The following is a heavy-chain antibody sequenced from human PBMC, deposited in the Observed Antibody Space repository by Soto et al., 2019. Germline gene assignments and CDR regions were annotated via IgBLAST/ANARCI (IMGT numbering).Heavy chain of an antibody. Sequence: QVQLVESGGGVVQPGRSLRLSCAASGFIFSNYGMHWVRQAPGKGLEWVAVIWYDGSHVSYADSVKGRFTISRDNSKNTLFLQMNSLRAEDTAVYYCARDRYSYDSRAYQGVDWYFDLWGRGTLVTVSS. J-gene: IGHJ2*01. V-gene: IGHV3-33*01. D-gene: IGHD3-22*01. CDR2: IWYDGSHV. CDR1: GFIFSNYG. CDR3: ARDRYSYDSRAYQGVDWYFDL.